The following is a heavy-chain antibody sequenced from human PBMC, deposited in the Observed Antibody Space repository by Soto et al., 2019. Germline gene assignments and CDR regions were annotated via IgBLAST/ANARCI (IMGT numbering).Heavy chain of an antibody. D-gene: IGHD3-10*01. V-gene: IGHV1-69*13. CDR2: IIPIFGTT. CDR3: AGSFKYGSGTFDAFDI. CDR1: GGTFSSYS. Sequence: SVKVSCKASGGTFSSYSISWLRPAPGQGLAWMGGIIPIFGTTNYAEKFRGRVSITADESTSTAYVELSSLRSEDTAVYYCAGSFKYGSGTFDAFDIWGQGTMVTVSS. J-gene: IGHJ3*02.